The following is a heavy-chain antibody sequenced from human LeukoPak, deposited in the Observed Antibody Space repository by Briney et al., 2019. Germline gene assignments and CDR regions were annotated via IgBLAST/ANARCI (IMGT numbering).Heavy chain of an antibody. D-gene: IGHD3-16*01. J-gene: IGHJ5*02. CDR1: GFSLSTSGMC. CDR2: IDWDDDK. CDR3: ARIIDPLGDWFDP. V-gene: IGHV2-70*11. Sequence: SGPALVKPTQTLTLTCTFSGFSLSTSGMCVSWIRQPPGKALEWLARIDWDDDKYYSTSLKTRPTISKDTSKNQVVLTMTNMDPVDTATYYCARIIDPLGDWFDPWGQGTLVTVSS.